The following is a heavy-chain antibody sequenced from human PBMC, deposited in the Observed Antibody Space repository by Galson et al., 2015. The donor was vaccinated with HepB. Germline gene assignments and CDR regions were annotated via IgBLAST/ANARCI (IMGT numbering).Heavy chain of an antibody. D-gene: IGHD3-22*01. CDR3: ARDLHMIRGSDYYMDV. V-gene: IGHV6-1*01. J-gene: IGHJ6*03. CDR2: TYYRSKWYN. CDR1: GDSVSSHSAA. Sequence: CAISGDSVSSHSAAWNWIRQSPSRGLEWLGRTYYRSKWYNDYAVSVKSRITINPDTSKNQFSLQLNSVTPEDTAVYYCARDLHMIRGSDYYMDVWGKGTTVTVSS.